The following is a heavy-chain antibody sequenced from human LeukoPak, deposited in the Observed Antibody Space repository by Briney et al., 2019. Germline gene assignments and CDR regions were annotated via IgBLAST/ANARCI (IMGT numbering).Heavy chain of an antibody. CDR2: INPNSGGT. V-gene: IGHV1-2*02. Sequence: ASVTVSCTSSGYTFTVYYMHWVRQAPGQGLEWKGWINPNSGGTNYAQKFQGRVTMTRDTSISTAYMELSRLRSDDTAVYYCARVRYYYDSSGYPDYWGQGTLVTVSS. CDR3: ARVRYYYDSSGYPDY. CDR1: GYTFTVYY. D-gene: IGHD3-22*01. J-gene: IGHJ4*02.